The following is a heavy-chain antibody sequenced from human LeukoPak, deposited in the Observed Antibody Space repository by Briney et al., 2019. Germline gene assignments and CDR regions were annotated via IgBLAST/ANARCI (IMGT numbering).Heavy chain of an antibody. CDR2: IYGRAST. CDR3: VRYDSRGSASTKFDY. CDR1: GYSLGKNYY. J-gene: IGHJ4*02. Sequence: PSETLSLTCAVSGYSLGKNYYWGWIRQSPGKGLEWIGRIYGRASTSYNPSLMNRVTMSVDTSKNHFSLQLTSVTAADTAVYYCVRYDSRGSASTKFDYWGPGIQVTVSS. D-gene: IGHD3-3*01. V-gene: IGHV4-38-2*01.